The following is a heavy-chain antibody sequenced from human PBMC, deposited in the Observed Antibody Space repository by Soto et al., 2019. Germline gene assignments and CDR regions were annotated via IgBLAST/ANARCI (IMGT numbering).Heavy chain of an antibody. J-gene: IGHJ4*02. CDR1: GFTFDDYA. V-gene: IGHV3-9*01. D-gene: IGHD2-21*01. CDR3: DKGNDKRGDIFVY. Sequence: GGSLRLSCAASGFTFDDYAMHWVRQGPGRGLEWVSGISWNSGDIAYADSVKGRFTISRDNAKNSLYLQMNRLRAEDTALYYCDKGNDKRGDIFVYWGQGTLGTVSS. CDR2: ISWNSGDI.